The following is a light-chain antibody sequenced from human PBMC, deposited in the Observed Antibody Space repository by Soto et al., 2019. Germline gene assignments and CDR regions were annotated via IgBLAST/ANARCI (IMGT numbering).Light chain of an antibody. J-gene: IGLJ1*01. CDR1: NIGSKS. V-gene: IGLV3-21*04. CDR2: YDS. Sequence: SSDLTQPPSVSVAPGKTARITCGGNNIGSKSVHWYQQKPGQAPVLVIYYDSDRPSGIPERFSGSNSGNTATLTISRVEAGDEADYYCQVWDSSSDHDVFGTGTKLTVL. CDR3: QVWDSSSDHDV.